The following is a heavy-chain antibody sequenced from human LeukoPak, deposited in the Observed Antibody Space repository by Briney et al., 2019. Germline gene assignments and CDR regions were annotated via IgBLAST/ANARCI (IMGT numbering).Heavy chain of an antibody. V-gene: IGHV4-59*01. J-gene: IGHJ3*01. Sequence: SETLSLTCTVSSGSISTYCWSWIRQPPGKGLEWIGYIYYNGATNYSPSLKSRVTISLDTSKNQFSLRLSSVTAADTAVYYCARTTAGYNLLTNAFDVWGQGTMVTVSS. CDR1: SGSISTYC. CDR2: IYYNGAT. CDR3: ARTTAGYNLLTNAFDV. D-gene: IGHD3-22*01.